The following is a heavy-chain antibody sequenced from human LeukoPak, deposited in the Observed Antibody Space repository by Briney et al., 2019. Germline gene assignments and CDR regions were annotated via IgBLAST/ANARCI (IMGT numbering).Heavy chain of an antibody. CDR1: GGSISSYY. Sequence: SETLSLTCTVSGGSISSYYWSWIRQPPGKGLEWIGYIYYSGSTNYNPSLKSRVTISVDTSKNQFSLKLSSVTAADTAVYYCARAPPYYDILTGSRWFDPWGQGTLVTVSS. CDR2: IYYSGST. D-gene: IGHD3-9*01. V-gene: IGHV4-59*08. J-gene: IGHJ5*02. CDR3: ARAPPYYDILTGSRWFDP.